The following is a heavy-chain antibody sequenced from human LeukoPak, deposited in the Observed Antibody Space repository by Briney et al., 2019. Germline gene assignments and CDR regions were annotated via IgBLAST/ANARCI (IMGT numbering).Heavy chain of an antibody. CDR1: GGSFSGYY. J-gene: IGHJ4*02. CDR2: INHSGST. D-gene: IGHD3-10*01. Sequence: PSETLPLTCAVYGGSFSGYYWSWIRQPPGKGLEWIGEINHSGSTSYNPSLESRVSISVDMSKNQFSLKLSSVTVTDTAVYYCARVENYYGSGSYFRNYWGQGTLVTVSS. V-gene: IGHV4-34*01. CDR3: ARVENYYGSGSYFRNY.